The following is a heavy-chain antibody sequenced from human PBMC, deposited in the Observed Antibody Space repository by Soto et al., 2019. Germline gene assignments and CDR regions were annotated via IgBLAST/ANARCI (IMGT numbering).Heavy chain of an antibody. J-gene: IGHJ5*02. CDR2: IWYDGSNK. CDR3: ARVSGYDGSNWFDP. CDR1: GFTFSSYG. D-gene: IGHD5-12*01. Sequence: GGSLRLSCAASGFTFSSYGMHWVRQAPGKGLEWVAVIWYDGSNKYYADSVKGRFTISRDNSKNTLYLQMNSLRAEDTAVYYCARVSGYDGSNWFDPWGQGTLVTVSS. V-gene: IGHV3-33*01.